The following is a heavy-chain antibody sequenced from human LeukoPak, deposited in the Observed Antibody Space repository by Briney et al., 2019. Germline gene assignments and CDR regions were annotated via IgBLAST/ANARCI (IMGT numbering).Heavy chain of an antibody. CDR1: GFTFTTYP. CDR3: ARANGYFSFDS. D-gene: IGHD2-8*01. J-gene: IGHJ4*02. Sequence: PGGSLRLSCASSGFTFTTYPMHWVRQAPGKGLEWVAVISYDGSNKNYADSVKGRFTISRDISKNTLYLQMNSLRAEDTAMYYCARANGYFSFDSWGLGTLVTVSS. V-gene: IGHV3-30*04. CDR2: ISYDGSNK.